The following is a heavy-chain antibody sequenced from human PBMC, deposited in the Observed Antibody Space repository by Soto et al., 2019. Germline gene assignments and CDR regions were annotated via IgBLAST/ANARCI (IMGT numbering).Heavy chain of an antibody. CDR3: ARDSLDAAMVSDAFDI. CDR1: GGTFSSYA. J-gene: IGHJ3*02. Sequence: QVQLVQSGAEVKKPGSSVKVSCKASGGTFSSYAISWVRQAPGQGLEWMGGIIPIFGTANYAQKLQGRVTMTTDTSTSTAYMELRSLRSDDTAVYYCARDSLDAAMVSDAFDIWGQGTMVTVSS. D-gene: IGHD5-18*01. CDR2: IIPIFGTA. V-gene: IGHV1-69*06.